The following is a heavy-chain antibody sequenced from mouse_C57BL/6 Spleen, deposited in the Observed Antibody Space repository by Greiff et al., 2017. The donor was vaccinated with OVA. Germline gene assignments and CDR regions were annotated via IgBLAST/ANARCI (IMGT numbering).Heavy chain of an antibody. CDR2: IWSGGST. CDR3: ASGYGSSFYYFDY. CDR1: GFSLTSYG. Sequence: QVQLQQSGPGLVQPSQSLSITCPVSGFSLTSYGVHWVRQSPGKGLEWLGVIWSGGSTDYNAAFISRLSISKDNSKSQVFFKMNSLQADDTAIYYCASGYGSSFYYFDYWGQGTTLTVSS. J-gene: IGHJ2*01. D-gene: IGHD1-1*01. V-gene: IGHV2-2*01.